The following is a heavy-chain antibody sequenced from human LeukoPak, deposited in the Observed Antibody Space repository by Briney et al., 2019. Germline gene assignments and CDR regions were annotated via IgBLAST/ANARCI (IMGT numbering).Heavy chain of an antibody. Sequence: PGGSLRLSCAGSGFTFISYAMSWVRQAPGKGLEWVSAISDSGDYTYYADSVKGRFTISRDNSKNTLYLHVNSLRAEDTAVYYCAKDTSIGKYCTSGVCSPFDYWGQGTLVTVSS. V-gene: IGHV3-23*01. D-gene: IGHD2-8*01. CDR3: AKDTSIGKYCTSGVCSPFDY. CDR2: ISDSGDYT. CDR1: GFTFISYA. J-gene: IGHJ4*02.